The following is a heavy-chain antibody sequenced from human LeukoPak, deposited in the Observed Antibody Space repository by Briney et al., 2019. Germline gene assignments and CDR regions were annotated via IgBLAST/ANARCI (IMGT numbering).Heavy chain of an antibody. CDR2: IIPIFGTA. CDR1: GGTFSSYA. V-gene: IGHV1-69*13. CDR3: ARGYHGDPRFDY. J-gene: IGHJ4*02. Sequence: ASVKVSCKASGGTFSSYAISWVRQAPGQGLEWMGGIIPIFGTANYAQKFQGRVTITADESTSTAYMELSSLRSEDTAVYYCARGYHGDPRFDYWGQGTLVTVSS. D-gene: IGHD4-17*01.